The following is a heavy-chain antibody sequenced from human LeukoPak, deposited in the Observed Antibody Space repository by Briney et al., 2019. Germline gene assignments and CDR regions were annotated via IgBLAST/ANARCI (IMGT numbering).Heavy chain of an antibody. V-gene: IGHV3-11*04. D-gene: IGHD5-18*01. CDR3: ARGEDTAIVSWFDP. CDR1: GFTFSDYY. Sequence: PGGPLRLSCAASGFTFSDYYMSWIRQAPGKGLEWVSYISSSGSTIYYADSVKGRFAISRDNAKNSLYLQMNSLRAEDTAVYYCARGEDTAIVSWFDPWGQGTLVTVSS. J-gene: IGHJ5*02. CDR2: ISSSGSTI.